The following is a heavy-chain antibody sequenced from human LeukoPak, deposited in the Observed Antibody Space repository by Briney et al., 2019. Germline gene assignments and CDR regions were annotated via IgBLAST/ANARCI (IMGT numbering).Heavy chain of an antibody. CDR3: ARHAMYTSGWFDY. D-gene: IGHD6-19*01. J-gene: IGHJ4*02. CDR1: GGSITNYY. Sequence: PSETPSLTCSVSGGSITNYYWSWFRQPPGKGLEWIGYIYYTGSTNYNPSLKSRVTISVDTSTNQFSLELNSVSAADTAVYYCARHAMYTSGWFDYWGQGTLVTVSS. V-gene: IGHV4-59*08. CDR2: IYYTGST.